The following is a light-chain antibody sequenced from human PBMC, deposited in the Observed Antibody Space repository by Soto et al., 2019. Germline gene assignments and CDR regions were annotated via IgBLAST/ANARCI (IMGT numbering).Light chain of an antibody. CDR2: GAS. CDR1: QSVNSN. CDR3: QQYNKRPADT. V-gene: IGKV3-15*01. J-gene: IGKJ2*01. Sequence: EIVMTQSPATLSVSPGERATLSCRASQSVNSNLAWYKQKPGQDPRPLIYGASTMVAGIPARFSGSAYGTEFIVHISSLQYEDFTGSYCQQYNKRPADTFGQGTKLEIK.